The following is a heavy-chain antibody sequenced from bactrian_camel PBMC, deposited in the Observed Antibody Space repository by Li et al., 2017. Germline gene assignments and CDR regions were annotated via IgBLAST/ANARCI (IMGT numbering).Heavy chain of an antibody. CDR2: IDTDGSA. J-gene: IGHJ4*01. Sequence: HVQLVESGGGSVQTGGSLRLSCVVSGYTYSSCMAWFRQAPGKEREAIATIDTDGSATYEDSVKGRFTISRDSVNNTVYLQMNNLKAEDTWVYYCAADPSDRTVCSWRSSWKFQGQGTQVTVS. V-gene: IGHV3S53*01. D-gene: IGHD6*01. CDR1: GYTYSSC.